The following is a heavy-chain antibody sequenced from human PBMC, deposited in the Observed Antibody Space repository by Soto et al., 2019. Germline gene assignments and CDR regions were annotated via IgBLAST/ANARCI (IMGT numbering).Heavy chain of an antibody. CDR3: ARAGYSSTHPDAFDI. J-gene: IGHJ3*02. CDR2: IYPGDSDT. V-gene: IGHV5-51*01. Sequence: PGESLKISCKGSGYSFTSYWIGWVRQMPGKGLEWMGIIYPGDSDTRYSPSFQGQVTISADKSISTAYLQWSSLKASDTAMYYCARAGYSSTHPDAFDIWGQGTMVTVSS. D-gene: IGHD6-13*01. CDR1: GYSFTSYW.